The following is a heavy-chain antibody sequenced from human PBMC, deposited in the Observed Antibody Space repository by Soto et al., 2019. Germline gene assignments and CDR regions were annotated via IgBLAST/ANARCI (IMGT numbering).Heavy chain of an antibody. CDR2: ISAYNGNT. CDR3: ARVDVLRFLEWLI. D-gene: IGHD3-3*01. J-gene: IGHJ4*02. V-gene: IGHV1-18*04. CDR1: VYTFXKYG. Sequence: AXVXVSCNASVYTFXKYGISSVRQAPGKGLEWMGWISAYNGNTKYAKNLQGRVTMTTDTSKRTAYMELRSLSPDHTDVYYCARVDVLRFLEWLIWGQGTLCTVS.